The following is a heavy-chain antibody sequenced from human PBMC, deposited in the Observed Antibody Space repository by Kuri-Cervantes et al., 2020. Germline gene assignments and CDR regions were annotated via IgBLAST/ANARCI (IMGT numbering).Heavy chain of an antibody. D-gene: IGHD1-1*01. CDR3: ARADTTGDDPFDI. CDR2: ISSSGSYI. CDR1: GFTFSSYS. V-gene: IGHV3-21*03. Sequence: GGSLRLSCAASGFTFSSYSMNWVRQAPGKGLKWVSSISSSGSYIYYADSVKGRFTISRDNAKNPLYLQMNSLRAEDTAVYYCARADTTGDDPFDIWGQGTMVTVSS. J-gene: IGHJ3*02.